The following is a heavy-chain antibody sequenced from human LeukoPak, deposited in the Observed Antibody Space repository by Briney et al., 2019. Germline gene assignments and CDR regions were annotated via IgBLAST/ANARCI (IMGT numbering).Heavy chain of an antibody. J-gene: IGHJ4*02. Sequence: GGSLRLSCAASGSTFSSYSMNWVRRAPGKGLEWVSSISSSSSYIYYADSVKGRFTISRDNAKNSLYLQMNSLRAEDTAVYYCARDRVTGPPFDYWGQGTLVTVSS. CDR1: GSTFSSYS. CDR2: ISSSSSYI. V-gene: IGHV3-21*01. CDR3: ARDRVTGPPFDY. D-gene: IGHD2-21*02.